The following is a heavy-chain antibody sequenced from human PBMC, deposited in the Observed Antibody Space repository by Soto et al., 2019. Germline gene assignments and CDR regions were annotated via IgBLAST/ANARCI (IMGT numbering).Heavy chain of an antibody. Sequence: SETLSLTCTVSGGSISSGGYYWSWIRQHPGKGLEWIGYIYYSGSTYYNPSLKSRVTISVDTSKNQFSLKLSSVTAADTAVYYCARAGYIWGSYRIDAFDIWGQGTMVTVSS. V-gene: IGHV4-31*03. CDR1: GGSISSGGYY. CDR2: IYYSGST. J-gene: IGHJ3*02. D-gene: IGHD3-16*02. CDR3: ARAGYIWGSYRIDAFDI.